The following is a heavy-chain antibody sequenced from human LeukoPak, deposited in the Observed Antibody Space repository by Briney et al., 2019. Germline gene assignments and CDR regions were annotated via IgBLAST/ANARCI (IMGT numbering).Heavy chain of an antibody. J-gene: IGHJ4*02. Sequence: GGSLRLSCAASGFTFSSYAMSWVRQAPGKGLKWVSAISGSGGSTYYADSVKGRFTISRDNSKNTLYLQMNSLRAEDTAVYYCAKDLSATVVTPFDYWGQGTLVTVSS. D-gene: IGHD4-23*01. CDR3: AKDLSATVVTPFDY. CDR1: GFTFSSYA. CDR2: ISGSGGST. V-gene: IGHV3-23*01.